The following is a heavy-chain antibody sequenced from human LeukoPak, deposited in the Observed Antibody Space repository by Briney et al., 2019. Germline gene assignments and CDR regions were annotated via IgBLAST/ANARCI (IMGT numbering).Heavy chain of an antibody. J-gene: IGHJ3*02. V-gene: IGHV4-31*03. CDR2: IYYSGST. CDR3: ARDVKTVDAYDI. CDR1: GGSISSGGYY. Sequence: SETLSLTCTVSGGSISSGGYYWSWIRQHPGKGLEWIGYIYYSGSTYYNPSLKSRVTISVDTSKNQFSLKLSSVTAADTAVYYCARDVKTVDAYDIWGQGAMVTVSS. D-gene: IGHD1-14*01.